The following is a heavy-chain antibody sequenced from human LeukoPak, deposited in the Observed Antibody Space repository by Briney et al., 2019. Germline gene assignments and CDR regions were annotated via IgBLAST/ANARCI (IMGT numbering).Heavy chain of an antibody. Sequence: GGSLRLSCAASGFTFSSYDMTWVRQVPGKGLEWVSTSDSVGNTFYADSVKGRFTISRDNSKNTLYLQMNSLRAEDTAVYYCAKDMLAGTTPRTDFWGQGTLVTVSS. CDR3: AKDMLAGTTPRTDF. D-gene: IGHD6-13*01. CDR1: GFTFSSYD. J-gene: IGHJ4*02. V-gene: IGHV3-23*01. CDR2: SDSVGNT.